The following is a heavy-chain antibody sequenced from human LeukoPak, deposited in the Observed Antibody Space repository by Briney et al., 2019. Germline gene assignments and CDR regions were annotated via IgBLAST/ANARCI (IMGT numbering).Heavy chain of an antibody. CDR1: GYSFTSYW. J-gene: IGHJ4*02. CDR2: IYPGDSDT. Sequence: GESLKISCKGSGYSFTSYWIGWVRQMPGKGLEGMGIIYPGDSDTRYSPSFQGQVTISADKSISTAYLQWSSLKASDTAMYYCARPPLGYCTNGVCRTTYYFDYWGQGTLVTVSS. V-gene: IGHV5-51*01. D-gene: IGHD2-8*01. CDR3: ARPPLGYCTNGVCRTTYYFDY.